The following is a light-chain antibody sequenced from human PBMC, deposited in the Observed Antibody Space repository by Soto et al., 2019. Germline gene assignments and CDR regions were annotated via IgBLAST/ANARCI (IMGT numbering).Light chain of an antibody. CDR1: SSDVGGYNY. CDR3: SSYGGSNTVV. J-gene: IGLJ2*01. Sequence: QSVLTQPPSASGSPGQSVTISCTGSSSDVGGYNYVSWYQQHPGKAPKLMIYEGSKRPSGVPDRLSGSKSGNTASLTVSGLQAEDEADYYCSSYGGSNTVVFGGGTKLTVL. CDR2: EGS. V-gene: IGLV2-8*01.